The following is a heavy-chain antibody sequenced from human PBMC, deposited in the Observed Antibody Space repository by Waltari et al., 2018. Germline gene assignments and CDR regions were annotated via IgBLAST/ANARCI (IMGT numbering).Heavy chain of an antibody. J-gene: IGHJ4*02. CDR2: ISSCSSYI. D-gene: IGHD2-15*01. CDR3: AREWGVMVGTAAFYFDY. CDR1: GFTFSSYT. V-gene: IGHV3-21*02. Sequence: EVQLVGSGGGLVKPGGSLRLSCAAPGFTFSSYTMNWVRQAPGKGLEWVSSISSCSSYIYYADSVKGRFIISRDNAKNSLYLQMNSLRAEDTAVYYCAREWGVMVGTAAFYFDYWGQGTLVTVSS.